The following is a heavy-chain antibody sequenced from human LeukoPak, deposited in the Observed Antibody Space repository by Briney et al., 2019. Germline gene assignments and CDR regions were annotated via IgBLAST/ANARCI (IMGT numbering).Heavy chain of an antibody. CDR2: LSGSGGGT. V-gene: IGHV3-23*01. D-gene: IGHD3-10*01. J-gene: IGHJ4*02. CDR1: GFTFSNYG. CDR3: ARDPMVRGVFDY. Sequence: GGSLRLSCAASGFTFSNYGMNWVRQAPGKGLEWVSALSGSGGGTDYADSVRGRFTISRDNSKNTLFLQMNSLRAEDTAVYYCARDPMVRGVFDYWGQGTLVTVSS.